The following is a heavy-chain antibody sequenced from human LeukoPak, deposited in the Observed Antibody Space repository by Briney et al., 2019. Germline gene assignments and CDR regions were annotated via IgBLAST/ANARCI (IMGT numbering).Heavy chain of an antibody. CDR3: AKDLHPYGSGSYPLDY. CDR1: GFTFSSYG. Sequence: PGGSLRLSCAASGFTFSSYGMHWVRQAPGKGLEWVAVISYDGSNKYYADSVKGRFTISRDNSKNTLYLQMDSLRAEDTAVYYCAKDLHPYGSGSYPLDYWGQGTLVTVSS. J-gene: IGHJ4*02. V-gene: IGHV3-30*18. CDR2: ISYDGSNK. D-gene: IGHD3-10*01.